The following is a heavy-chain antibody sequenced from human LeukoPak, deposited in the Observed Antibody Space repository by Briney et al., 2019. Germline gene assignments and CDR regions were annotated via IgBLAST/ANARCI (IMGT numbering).Heavy chain of an antibody. CDR3: ARSVRDVWGTYRPFDY. CDR2: ITHSGST. J-gene: IGHJ4*02. CDR1: GGSISGYY. D-gene: IGHD3-16*02. V-gene: IGHV4-34*01. Sequence: SETLSLTCTVSGGSISGYYWSCIRQPPGKGLEWIGEITHSGSTNYNPSLKSRVTISVDTSKNQFSLKLSSVTAADTAVYYCARSVRDVWGTYRPFDYWGQGTLVPVSS.